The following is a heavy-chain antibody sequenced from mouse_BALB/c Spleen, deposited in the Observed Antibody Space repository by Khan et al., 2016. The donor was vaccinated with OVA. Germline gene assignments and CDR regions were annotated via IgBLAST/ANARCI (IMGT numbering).Heavy chain of an antibody. J-gene: IGHJ3*01. Sequence: QVQLQQPGAELVRPGASVKLSCKASGYTFTSYWMNWVKQRPGQGLERIGMIDPSDSETHYNQMFKDKATLTVDKFSSTAYMQLSSLTSEDSEVYYCTRREKYGYDPSWFAYWGQGTLVTVSA. V-gene: IGHV1-61*01. D-gene: IGHD2-2*01. CDR2: IDPSDSET. CDR3: TRREKYGYDPSWFAY. CDR1: GYTFTSYW.